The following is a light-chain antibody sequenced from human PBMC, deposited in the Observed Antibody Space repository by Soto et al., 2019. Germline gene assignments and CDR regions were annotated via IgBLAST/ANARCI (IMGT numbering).Light chain of an antibody. CDR3: QQRRGYPRT. Sequence: ELVLTQSPATLSLTPGERATLSCSASQSVSGYLVAYQQKTGQALSLLLYDASFKATGITARFSGSGSGTDFTLTISSLEAEEAATDYCQQRRGYPRTFGQGTKVDI. CDR1: QSVSGY. J-gene: IGKJ2*01. CDR2: DAS. V-gene: IGKV3-11*01.